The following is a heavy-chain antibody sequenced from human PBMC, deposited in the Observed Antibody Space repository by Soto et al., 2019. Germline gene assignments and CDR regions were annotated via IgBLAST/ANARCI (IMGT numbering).Heavy chain of an antibody. J-gene: IGHJ4*02. V-gene: IGHV3-7*03. D-gene: IGHD7-27*01. Sequence: EVQLVESGGGLVQPGGSLRLACAASGFSFGSYWMNWVRQAPGKGLEWVANIKEDGREMYYVDSVKGRFTVSRDNAKNSLYLQMDRLRAEDTALYYCARGTPTPGVDYWGQGNLVTVSS. CDR2: IKEDGREM. CDR3: ARGTPTPGVDY. CDR1: GFSFGSYW.